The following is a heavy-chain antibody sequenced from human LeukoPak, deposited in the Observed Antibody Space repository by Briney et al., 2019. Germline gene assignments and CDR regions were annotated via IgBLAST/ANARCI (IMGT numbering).Heavy chain of an antibody. CDR2: IYPGDSDT. Sequence: GESLKISCLGSGYTFTSYWIGWVRQTPGKGLEWMGVIYPGDSDTRYSPSFQGQVTFSADKSMSTAYLQWSSLKASDTAMYYCVRQDLLRYWGQGTLVPVSS. V-gene: IGHV5-51*01. J-gene: IGHJ4*02. CDR1: GYTFTSYW. CDR3: VRQDLLRY.